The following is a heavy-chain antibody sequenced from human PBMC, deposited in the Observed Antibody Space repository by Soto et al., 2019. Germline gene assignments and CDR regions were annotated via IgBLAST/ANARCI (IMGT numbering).Heavy chain of an antibody. Sequence: ASVKVSCKPSGYSFSNFYVHWVRQAPGQGLEWMGIIDPSSGTTSYTQKFQERVTMTRDTSMSSVYMELSRLRSEDTAVYYCARGAVVVPNGLIAGMDVWGLGTTVTVSS. V-gene: IGHV1-46*01. CDR1: GYSFSNFY. D-gene: IGHD2-15*01. CDR2: IDPSSGTT. CDR3: ARGAVVVPNGLIAGMDV. J-gene: IGHJ6*02.